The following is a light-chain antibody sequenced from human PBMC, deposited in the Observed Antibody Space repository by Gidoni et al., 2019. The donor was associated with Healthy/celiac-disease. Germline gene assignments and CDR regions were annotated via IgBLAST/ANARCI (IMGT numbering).Light chain of an antibody. J-gene: IGKJ1*01. CDR2: KVS. CDR1: QSLVHSDGNTY. V-gene: IGKV2-30*02. CDR3: MQGTHWPWT. Sequence: DVVMTTSPLSLPVTLGQPASISCRSSQSLVHSDGNTYLNWFQQRQGQSPRRLIYKVSNRDSGVPDRFSGSGSGTDFALKISRVEAEDVGVYYCMQGTHWPWTFGQGTNVEIK.